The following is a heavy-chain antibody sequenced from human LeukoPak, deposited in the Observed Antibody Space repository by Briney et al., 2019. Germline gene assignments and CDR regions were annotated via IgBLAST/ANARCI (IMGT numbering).Heavy chain of an antibody. V-gene: IGHV4-61*08. D-gene: IGHD3-16*01. CDR2: IYYSGST. CDR1: GGSISSGDYY. Sequence: SQTLSLTCTVSGGSISSGDYYWTWIRQPPGKGLEWIGYIYYSGSTNYNPSLKSRVTISVDTSKNQFSLKLNSVTAADTAVYYCARGYDYVWGEDYWGQGTLVTVSS. CDR3: ARGYDYVWGEDY. J-gene: IGHJ4*02.